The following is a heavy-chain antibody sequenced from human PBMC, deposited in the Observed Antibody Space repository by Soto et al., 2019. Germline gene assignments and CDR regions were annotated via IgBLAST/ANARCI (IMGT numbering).Heavy chain of an antibody. Sequence: QVQLQESGPGLVKPSQTLSLTCTVSGASISSGGYYWSWIRQHPEKGLDWLGYSYYSGSTYYNPSLKSRVSISVDTSKNQFSLKLSSVTAADTSVYYCARGARYWFDPWGQGTLVNVAA. CDR2: SYYSGST. CDR1: GASISSGGYY. V-gene: IGHV4-31*03. J-gene: IGHJ5*02. CDR3: ARGARYWFDP.